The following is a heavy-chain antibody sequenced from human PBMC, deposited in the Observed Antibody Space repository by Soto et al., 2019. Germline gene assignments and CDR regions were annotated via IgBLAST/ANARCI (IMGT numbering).Heavy chain of an antibody. CDR2: ISFDGNIK. Sequence: GGSLRLSCAASGFTFSTYGMHWVRQAPGKGLEWVAVISFDGNIKYHADSVKGRFTISRDSSKTTLFLQMDSLRAEDTAVYYCARDGLDYGSTTYGMDVWGQGTTVTVSS. CDR1: GFTFSTYG. D-gene: IGHD3-10*01. CDR3: ARDGLDYGSTTYGMDV. J-gene: IGHJ6*02. V-gene: IGHV3-30*03.